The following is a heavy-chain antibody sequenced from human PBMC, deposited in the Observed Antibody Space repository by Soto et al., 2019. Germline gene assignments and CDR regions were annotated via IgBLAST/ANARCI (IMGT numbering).Heavy chain of an antibody. CDR1: VRTFSSYS. V-gene: IGHV3-21*01. D-gene: IGHD2-2*01. J-gene: IGHJ6*02. Sequence: PLRLTCAASVRTFSSYSMNWVRQAPGKGLEWISAISHIRMSIYYADSVKGRFTISRDNAKNSLNLQMNSLRAEDTAVYYCARGRIVVVPAAALYSYYGMDVWGQGTTVSVSS. CDR2: ISHIRMSI. CDR3: ARGRIVVVPAAALYSYYGMDV.